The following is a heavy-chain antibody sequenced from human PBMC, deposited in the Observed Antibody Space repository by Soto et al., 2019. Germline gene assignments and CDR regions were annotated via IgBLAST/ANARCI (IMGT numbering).Heavy chain of an antibody. V-gene: IGHV4-59*01. D-gene: IGHD3-22*01. CDR2: IYHIGST. CDR1: GGSISSYY. Sequence: QVQLQESGPGLVKPSETLSLTCTVSGGSISSYYWSWIRQPPGKGLEWIGYIYHIGSTNYNPSLKSRASISADTSKKQLSVKLVSAPAASTDVYYWGTVADGSGVLRFYSYLDPWWCGTGVTVTS. J-gene: IGHJ2*01. CDR3: GTVADGSGVLRFYSYLDP.